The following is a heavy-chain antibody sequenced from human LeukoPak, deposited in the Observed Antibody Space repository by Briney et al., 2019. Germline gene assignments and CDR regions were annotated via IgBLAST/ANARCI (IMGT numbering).Heavy chain of an antibody. Sequence: SVKVSCKASGGTFSSYAISWVRQAPGQGLEWMGRIIPILGIANYAQKFQGRVTITADKSTSTAYMELSNLRSEDTAVYYCARDTVPSDYYYYYGMDVWGQGTTVTVSS. CDR2: IIPILGIA. CDR1: GGTFSSYA. CDR3: ARDTVPSDYYYYYGMDV. D-gene: IGHD4-17*01. J-gene: IGHJ6*02. V-gene: IGHV1-69*04.